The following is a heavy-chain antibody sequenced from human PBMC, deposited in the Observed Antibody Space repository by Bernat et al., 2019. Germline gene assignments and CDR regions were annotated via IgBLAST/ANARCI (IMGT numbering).Heavy chain of an antibody. Sequence: EVQLVESGGNLVQPGGSLRLSCVVSGFTFSSYEMNWVHQAPGKGLEWVSYINYGGSNTYYAESVKGRFTISRDNAKNSLYLQMNSLRAEDTAVYYCARDPPDKGAAATFVDYWGQGTLVSVSS. CDR3: ARDPPDKGAAATFVDY. D-gene: IGHD2-15*01. CDR1: GFTFSSYE. J-gene: IGHJ4*02. V-gene: IGHV3-48*03. CDR2: INYGGSNT.